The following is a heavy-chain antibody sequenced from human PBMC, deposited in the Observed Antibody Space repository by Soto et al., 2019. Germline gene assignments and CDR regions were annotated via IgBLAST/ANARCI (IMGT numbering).Heavy chain of an antibody. CDR1: GYTFTNLA. J-gene: IGHJ3*02. CDR3: ARSQSDAFDI. Sequence: GASVKVSCKASGYTFTNLAMHLVRQAPGQRLEWMGWINAGNGNTKYSQKFQGRVTITRDTSASTAYMELSSLRSEDTAVYYCARSQSDAFDIWGQGTMVTVSS. V-gene: IGHV1-3*01. CDR2: INAGNGNT.